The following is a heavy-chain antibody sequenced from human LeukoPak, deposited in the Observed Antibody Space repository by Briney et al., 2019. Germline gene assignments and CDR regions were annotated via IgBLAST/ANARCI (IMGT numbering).Heavy chain of an antibody. CDR1: GGTFTSHT. Sequence: ASVKVSCKASGGTFTSHTISWVRQAPGQGREWMGRLIPSLGIANYAQKFQGRVTITADKSTSTAYMELSSLRSEDTAVYYCARGSTMVRGPGDYYYYYGMDVWGQGTTVTVSS. J-gene: IGHJ6*02. CDR3: ARGSTMVRGPGDYYYYYGMDV. D-gene: IGHD3-10*01. V-gene: IGHV1-69*02. CDR2: LIPSLGIA.